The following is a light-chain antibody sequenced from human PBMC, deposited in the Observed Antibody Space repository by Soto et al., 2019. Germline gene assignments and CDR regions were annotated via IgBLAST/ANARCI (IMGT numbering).Light chain of an antibody. V-gene: IGKV3-15*01. CDR3: QQYNNWPGT. Sequence: EIVMTQSPATLSVSPGERATLSCRASQSVSSNLAWYQQKPGQAPRLLIYGASTRATGIPARFSGSGSGTEFTLTISRLQAEDFAVYYCQQYNNWPGTFGQGTKGEIK. J-gene: IGKJ1*01. CDR1: QSVSSN. CDR2: GAS.